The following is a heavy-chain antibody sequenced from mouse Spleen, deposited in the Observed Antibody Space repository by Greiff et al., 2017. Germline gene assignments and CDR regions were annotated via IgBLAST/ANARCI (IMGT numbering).Heavy chain of an antibody. CDR3: ARDVYSNYEGVYAMDY. CDR2: INPSSGYT. V-gene: IGHV1-7*01. Sequence: QVQLQQSGAELAKPGASVKLPCKALGYTLTSNWMHWVKQRPGQGLEWIGYINPSSGYTKYNQKFKDKATLTADKSSSTAYMQLSSLTYEDSAVYYCARDVYSNYEGVYAMDYWGQGTSVTVSS. D-gene: IGHD2-5*01. CDR1: GYTLTSNW. J-gene: IGHJ4*01.